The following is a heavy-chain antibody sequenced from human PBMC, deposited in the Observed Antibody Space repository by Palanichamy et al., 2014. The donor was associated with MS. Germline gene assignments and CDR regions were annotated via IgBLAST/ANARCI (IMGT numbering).Heavy chain of an antibody. D-gene: IGHD6-19*01. J-gene: IGHJ4*02. CDR1: GGSISGYY. CDR2: IYYSGST. Sequence: QVQLQESGPGLVKPSETMTLICTVSGGSISGYYWGWIRQPPGEGPEWIGYIYYSGSTNYNPSLKSRVTISVDTSKNQLSLKVTSVTVADTAVYYCAKVAGKGLTTTGYFESWGQGTLVTVSS. CDR3: AKVAGKGLTTTGYFES. V-gene: IGHV4-59*01.